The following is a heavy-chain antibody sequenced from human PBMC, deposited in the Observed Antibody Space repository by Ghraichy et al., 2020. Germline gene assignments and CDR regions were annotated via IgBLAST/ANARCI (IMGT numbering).Heavy chain of an antibody. CDR1: GESFRDYY. V-gene: IGHV4-34*01. CDR2: INHSGST. J-gene: IGHJ6*02. Sequence: SETLSLTCAIYGESFRDYYWSWLRQPPGKGLEWIAEINHSGSTNYNPSVKTRVTISVDTSKNQFSLKLNSVTAADTAVYYCARHVMDIWSHGTTVTVSS. CDR3: ARHVMDI.